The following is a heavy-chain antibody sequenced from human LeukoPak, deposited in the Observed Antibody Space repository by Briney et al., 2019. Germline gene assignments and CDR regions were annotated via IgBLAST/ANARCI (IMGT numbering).Heavy chain of an antibody. D-gene: IGHD3-3*01. CDR3: ARTQSAGYDFWSGQYFDY. CDR1: GGSISSGGYY. V-gene: IGHV4-31*03. CDR2: IYYSGST. J-gene: IGHJ4*02. Sequence: PSETLSLTCTVSGGSISSGGYYWSWIRQHPGKGLEWIGYIYYSGSTYYNPSLKSRVTISVDTSKNQFSLKLSSVTAADTAVYYCARTQSAGYDFWSGQYFDYWGQGTLVTVSS.